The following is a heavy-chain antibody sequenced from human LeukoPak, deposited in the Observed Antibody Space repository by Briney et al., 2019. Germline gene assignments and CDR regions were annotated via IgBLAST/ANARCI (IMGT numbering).Heavy chain of an antibody. J-gene: IGHJ4*02. CDR3: AKDVDYHVTSECFDY. Sequence: GGSLRLSCAASGFTFSSYWMHWARQAPGKGLVWVSRINSDGSSTTYADSVKGRFTIARDNAKNTLYLQMNSLRPEDTAVYYCAKDVDYHVTSECFDYWGQGTLVTVSS. CDR2: INSDGSST. CDR1: GFTFSSYW. D-gene: IGHD3-22*01. V-gene: IGHV3-74*03.